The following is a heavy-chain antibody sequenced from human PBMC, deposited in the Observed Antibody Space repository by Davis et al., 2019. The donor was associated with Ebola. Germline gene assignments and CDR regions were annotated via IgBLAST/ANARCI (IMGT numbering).Heavy chain of an antibody. D-gene: IGHD3-22*01. Sequence: PGGSLRLSCAGSGFTFSTYAMTWVRQAPGKGLEWVSRISGSGGDPHYADSVKGRFTISRDNAKNSLYLQMNSLRAEDTAVYYCARDTEKRIQNDYDSSGYSYWGQGTLVTVSS. CDR2: ISGSGGDP. V-gene: IGHV3-23*01. CDR3: ARDTEKRIQNDYDSSGYSY. J-gene: IGHJ4*02. CDR1: GFTFSTYA.